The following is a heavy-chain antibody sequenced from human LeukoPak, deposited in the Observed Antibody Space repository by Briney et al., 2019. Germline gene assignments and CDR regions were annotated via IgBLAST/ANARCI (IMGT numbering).Heavy chain of an antibody. Sequence: GASVKVSCKAYGYTFTNYGVSWVRQAPGQGLEWMGWISAYNGNTNYAQKFQGRVTMTTDTSTSTAYMELMSLRSDDTAVYYCATSNYYDNSVYYTYFDYWGQGTLVTVSS. D-gene: IGHD3-22*01. J-gene: IGHJ4*02. V-gene: IGHV1-18*01. CDR2: ISAYNGNT. CDR1: GYTFTNYG. CDR3: ATSNYYDNSVYYTYFDY.